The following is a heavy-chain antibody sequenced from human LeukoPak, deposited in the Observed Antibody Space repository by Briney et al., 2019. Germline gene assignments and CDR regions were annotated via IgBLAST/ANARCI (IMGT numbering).Heavy chain of an antibody. D-gene: IGHD6-13*01. CDR1: GFTFSSYA. CDR3: AKTPSPSGYSTFDY. J-gene: IGHJ4*02. CDR2: ISYDGSNK. V-gene: IGHV3-30-3*02. Sequence: PGGSLRLSCAASGFTFSSYAMHWVRQAPGKGLEWVAVISYDGSNKYYADSVKGRFTISRDNGKNLLYLQMNSLRAEDTAIYFCAKTPSPSGYSTFDYWGQGTLVTVPS.